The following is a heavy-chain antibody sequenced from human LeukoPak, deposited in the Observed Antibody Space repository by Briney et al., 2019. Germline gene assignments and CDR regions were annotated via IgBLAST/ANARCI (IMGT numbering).Heavy chain of an antibody. Sequence: SETLSLTCTVSGGSISSGGYYWSWIRQPPGKGLEWIGYIYHSGSTYYNPSLKSRVTISVDRSKNQFSLKLSSVTAADTAVYYCARGQDAGITGTTALVGYFDYWGQETLVTVSS. V-gene: IGHV4-30-2*01. CDR2: IYHSGST. CDR1: GGSISSGGYY. CDR3: ARGQDAGITGTTALVGYFDY. J-gene: IGHJ4*02. D-gene: IGHD1-7*01.